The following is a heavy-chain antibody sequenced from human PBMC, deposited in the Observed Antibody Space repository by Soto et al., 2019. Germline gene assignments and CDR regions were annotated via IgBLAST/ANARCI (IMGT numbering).Heavy chain of an antibody. D-gene: IGHD3-3*01. Sequence: PGGSLRLSCAASGFTFSGSAMHWVRQASGKGLEWVGRIRSKANSYATAYAASVKGRFTISRDDSKNTAYLQMNSLKTEDTAVYYCTRLSPYYDFWSGTMTDWGQGTLVTSPQ. CDR2: IRSKANSYAT. CDR1: GFTFSGSA. V-gene: IGHV3-73*01. CDR3: TRLSPYYDFWSGTMTD. J-gene: IGHJ4*02.